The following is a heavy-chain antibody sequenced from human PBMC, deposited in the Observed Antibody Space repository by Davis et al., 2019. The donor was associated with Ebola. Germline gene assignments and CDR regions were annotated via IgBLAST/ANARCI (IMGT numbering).Heavy chain of an antibody. D-gene: IGHD6-19*01. Sequence: PSETLSLTCTVSGASVSSSSYFWGWIRQPPGKGLEWIGIFLYGGTTHSSPSLKSRVTMSIDMSKNQFSLKLTSVTAADTATYYCAKGFSTKAVAQNGYMDVWGKGTTVTVSS. V-gene: IGHV4-39*07. CDR3: AKGFSTKAVAQNGYMDV. CDR2: FLYGGTT. CDR1: GASVSSSSYF. J-gene: IGHJ6*03.